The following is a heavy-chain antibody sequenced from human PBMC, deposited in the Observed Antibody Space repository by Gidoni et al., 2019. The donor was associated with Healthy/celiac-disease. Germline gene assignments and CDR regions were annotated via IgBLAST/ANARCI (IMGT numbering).Heavy chain of an antibody. D-gene: IGHD6-6*01. J-gene: IGHJ6*03. CDR3: ARGPEYSSSGWVPSASNYYYYMDV. CDR2: IIPIFGTA. Sequence: QVQLVQSGAEVKKPGSSVKVSCKASGGTFSSYAISWVRQAPGQGLEWMGGIIPIFGTANYAQKFQGRVTITADESTSTAYMELSSLRSEDTAVYYCARGPEYSSSGWVPSASNYYYYMDVWGKGTTVTVSS. V-gene: IGHV1-69*01. CDR1: GGTFSSYA.